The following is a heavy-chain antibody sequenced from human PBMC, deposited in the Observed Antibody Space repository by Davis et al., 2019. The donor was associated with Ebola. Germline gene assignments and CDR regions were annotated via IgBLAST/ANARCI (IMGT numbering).Heavy chain of an antibody. CDR3: ARVERSPYGHCSTTSCYGGLGY. CDR1: GYTFTRYY. Sequence: AASVKVSCKASGYTFTRYYMHWVRQAPGQGLEWMGIINPRGGSTSYAQKFQGRVTMTRDTSTSTVYMELSRLRSEDTAVYYCARVERSPYGHCSTTSCYGGLGYWGQGTLVTVSS. CDR2: INPRGGST. V-gene: IGHV1-46*01. D-gene: IGHD2-2*01. J-gene: IGHJ4*02.